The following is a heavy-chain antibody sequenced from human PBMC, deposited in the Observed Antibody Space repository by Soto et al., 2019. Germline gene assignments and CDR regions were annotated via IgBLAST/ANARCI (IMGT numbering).Heavy chain of an antibody. CDR1: GFTLSAYW. CDR2: INRDGSNQ. D-gene: IGHD6-13*01. V-gene: IGHV3-7*05. Sequence: EVQLEESGGDLVQPGGSLRLSCAASGFTLSAYWMTWVRQAPGKGLEWVANINRDGSNQSYLDSVRGRFTISRDNVGNSLYLQMDSLRADDTARYYCARDVFPASSRLYLDAFDIWGQGTMVTVSS. J-gene: IGHJ3*02. CDR3: ARDVFPASSRLYLDAFDI.